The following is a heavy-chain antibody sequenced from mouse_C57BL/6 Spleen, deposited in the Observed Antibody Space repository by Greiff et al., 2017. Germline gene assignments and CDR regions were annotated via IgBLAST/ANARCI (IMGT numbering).Heavy chain of an antibody. V-gene: IGHV1-20*01. CDR2: INPYNGDT. J-gene: IGHJ4*01. CDR3: ARNRYPYARDY. D-gene: IGHD2-12*01. CDR1: GYSFTGYF. Sequence: VQLQQSGPELVKPGDSVKISCKASGYSFTGYFMNWVMPSHGKSLEWNGRINPYNGDTFYNQKFKGKATLTVDKSSSTAHMELRSLTSEDSAVYYCARNRYPYARDYWGQGTSVTVSS.